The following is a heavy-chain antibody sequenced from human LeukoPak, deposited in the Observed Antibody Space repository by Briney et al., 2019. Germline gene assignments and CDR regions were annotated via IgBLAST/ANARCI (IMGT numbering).Heavy chain of an antibody. Sequence: GASVKVSCKASGYTFTGYYMHWVRQAPGQGLEWMGWINPNSGGTNYAQKFQGRVTMTRDTSISTAYMELSRLRSDDTAVYYCARVQLSGSYHAAFDYWGQGTLVTVSS. CDR1: GYTFTGYY. D-gene: IGHD1-26*01. CDR2: INPNSGGT. V-gene: IGHV1-2*02. J-gene: IGHJ4*02. CDR3: ARVQLSGSYHAAFDY.